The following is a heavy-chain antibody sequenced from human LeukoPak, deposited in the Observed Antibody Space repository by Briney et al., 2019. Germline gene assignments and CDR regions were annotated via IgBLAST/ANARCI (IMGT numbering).Heavy chain of an antibody. V-gene: IGHV1-18*01. CDR3: ARAEFVKNTVALIDY. Sequence: ASVKVSCKASGYTFTSYGISWVRQAPGQGLEWMGWISAYNGNTNYAQKLQGRVTMTTDTSTSTAYMGLRSLRSDDTAVYYCARAEFVKNTVALIDYWGQGTLVTVSS. D-gene: IGHD5-12*01. J-gene: IGHJ4*02. CDR2: ISAYNGNT. CDR1: GYTFTSYG.